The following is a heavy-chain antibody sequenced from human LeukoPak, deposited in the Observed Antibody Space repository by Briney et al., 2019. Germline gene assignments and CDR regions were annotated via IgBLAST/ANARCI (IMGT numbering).Heavy chain of an antibody. CDR2: IDPSDSYT. CDR3: ARHEGHSSSWYYN. J-gene: IGHJ4*02. D-gene: IGHD6-13*01. CDR1: GYSFTSYW. V-gene: IGHV5-10-1*01. Sequence: GESLKISCKGSGYSFTSYWISWVRQLPGKGLEWMGRIDPSDSYTNYSPSFQGHVTISAGKSISTAYLQWSSLKASDTAMYYCARHEGHSSSWYYNWGQGTLVTVSS.